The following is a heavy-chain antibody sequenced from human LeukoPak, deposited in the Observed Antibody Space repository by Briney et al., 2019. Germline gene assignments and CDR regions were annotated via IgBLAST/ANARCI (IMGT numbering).Heavy chain of an antibody. V-gene: IGHV4-59*01. CDR2: IYYSGST. Sequence: SETLSLTCSVSGGSISSYYWSWIRQPPGKGLEWIGYIYYSGSTNYNPSLKSRVTISVDTSKNQFSLKLSSVTAADTAVYYCARGKRGYSYGYDYWGQGTLVTVSS. CDR1: GGSISSYY. J-gene: IGHJ4*02. D-gene: IGHD5-18*01. CDR3: ARGKRGYSYGYDY.